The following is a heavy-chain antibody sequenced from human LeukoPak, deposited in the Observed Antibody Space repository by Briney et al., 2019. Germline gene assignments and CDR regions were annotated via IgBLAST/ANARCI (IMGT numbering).Heavy chain of an antibody. CDR1: GYTFTSYY. CDR2: INPSGGST. D-gene: IGHD6-19*01. Sequence: ASVKLSCTSSGYTFTSYYMHWVRQPPGQGLEWMGIINPSGGSTSYAQKFQGRVTMTRDTSTSTVYMDLRSLRSEDTAVYYCARESSGSSIGAFDIWGEGKMVTVSS. J-gene: IGHJ3*02. CDR3: ARESSGSSIGAFDI. V-gene: IGHV1-46*01.